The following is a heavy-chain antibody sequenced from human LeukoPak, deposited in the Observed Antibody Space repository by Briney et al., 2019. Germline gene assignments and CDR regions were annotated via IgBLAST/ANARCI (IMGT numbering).Heavy chain of an antibody. CDR3: ARKIQWELDSYWFDP. CDR2: IIPILGIA. D-gene: IGHD1-26*01. CDR1: GYTFSNYG. Sequence: ASVKVSCKASGYTFSNYGISWVRQAPGQGLEWMGRIIPILGIANYAQKFQGRVTITADKSTSTAYMELSSLRSEDTAVYYCARKIQWELDSYWFDPWGQGTLVTVSS. V-gene: IGHV1-69*04. J-gene: IGHJ5*02.